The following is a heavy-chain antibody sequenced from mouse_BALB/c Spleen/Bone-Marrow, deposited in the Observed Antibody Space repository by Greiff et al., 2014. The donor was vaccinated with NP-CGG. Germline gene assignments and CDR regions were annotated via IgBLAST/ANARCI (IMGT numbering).Heavy chain of an antibody. V-gene: IGHV5-6*02. Sequence: DVMLVESGGDLVKPGGSLKLSCAASGFTFSSYGMSWGRQTPDKRLEWVATISSGGSNTYYPDSVEGRFTISRDNAKNTLYLQMSSLKSEDTAMYYCARHQRYYAMDYWGQGTSVTVSS. CDR1: GFTFSSYG. CDR3: ARHQRYYAMDY. J-gene: IGHJ4*01. CDR2: ISSGGSNT.